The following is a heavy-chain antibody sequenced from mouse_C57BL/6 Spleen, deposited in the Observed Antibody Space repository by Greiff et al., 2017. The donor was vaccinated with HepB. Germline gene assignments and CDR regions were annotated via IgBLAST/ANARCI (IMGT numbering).Heavy chain of an antibody. CDR2: IYPGDGDT. CDR3: ARNGSYFDV. J-gene: IGHJ1*03. CDR1: GYAFSSSW. Sequence: QVQLQQSGPELVKPGASVRISCKASGYAFSSSWMNWVKQRPGKGLEWIGRIYPGDGDTNYNGKFKGKATLTADKSSSTAYMQLSSLTSEDSAVYFCARNGSYFDVWGTGTTVTVSS. V-gene: IGHV1-82*01.